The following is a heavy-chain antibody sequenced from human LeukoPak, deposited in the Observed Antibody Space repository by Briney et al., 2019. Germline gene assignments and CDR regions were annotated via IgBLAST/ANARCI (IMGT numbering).Heavy chain of an antibody. Sequence: ASAKVYCKASGYTFTSYGISWVRQAPGQGLEWMGWISAYNGNTNYAQKLQGRVTMTTDTSTSTAYMELRSLRSDDTAVYYCARAWQAMAPEYFQHWGQGTLVTVSS. CDR1: GYTFTSYG. CDR2: ISAYNGNT. V-gene: IGHV1-18*01. J-gene: IGHJ1*01. CDR3: ARAWQAMAPEYFQH. D-gene: IGHD5-18*01.